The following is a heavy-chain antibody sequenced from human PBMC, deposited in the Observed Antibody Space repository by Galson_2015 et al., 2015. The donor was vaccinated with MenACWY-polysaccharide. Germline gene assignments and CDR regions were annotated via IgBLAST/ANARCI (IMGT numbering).Heavy chain of an antibody. CDR1: GFTFNNYW. CDR3: AREWAPDPYSSSHYAY. V-gene: IGHV3-7*01. CDR2: IKQDGSEK. J-gene: IGHJ4*02. Sequence: SLRLSCAASGFTFNNYWMSWVRQAPGKGLEWLANIKQDGSEKYYVDSVKGRFTVSRDNAKNSLYLQMNGLRAEDTAVYSCAREWAPDPYSSSHYAYWGQGTLVTVSS. D-gene: IGHD6-13*01.